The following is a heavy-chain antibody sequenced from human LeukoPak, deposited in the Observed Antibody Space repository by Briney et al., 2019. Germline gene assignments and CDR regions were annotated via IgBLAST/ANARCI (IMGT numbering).Heavy chain of an antibody. D-gene: IGHD3-10*02. CDR2: ISGSGDSI. J-gene: IGHJ1*01. Sequence: GGSVRLSCAASGFTFISYAMSWARQAPGKGLEWVSAISGSGDSIYYADSVQGHITVSRDNSKNTLYLQMNTLRAEDTAVYYCAKDEDARPMYFQDWGQDTVDPVSS. CDR3: AKDEDARPMYFQD. V-gene: IGHV3-23*01. CDR1: GFTFISYA.